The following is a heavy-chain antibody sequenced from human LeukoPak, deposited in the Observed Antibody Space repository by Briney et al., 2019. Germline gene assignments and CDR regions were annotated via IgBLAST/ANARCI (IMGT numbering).Heavy chain of an antibody. CDR1: GFTFSSYA. CDR2: ISSSSSYI. J-gene: IGHJ3*02. D-gene: IGHD5-18*01. CDR3: AAMEAAFNI. Sequence: PGRSLRFSCAASGFTFSSYAMHWVRKAPGKGLEWVSSISSSSSYIYYADSVKGRFTISRDNAKNSLYLQMNSLRAEDTAVYYCAAMEAAFNIWGQGTMVTVSS. V-gene: IGHV3-21*01.